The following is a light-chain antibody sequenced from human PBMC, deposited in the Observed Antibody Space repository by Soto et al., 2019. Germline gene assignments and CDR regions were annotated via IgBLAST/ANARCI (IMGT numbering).Light chain of an antibody. CDR2: KAS. V-gene: IGKV1-5*03. CDR1: QTISSW. CDR3: QHYNSYSEA. J-gene: IGKJ1*01. Sequence: DIQMTQSPSTLSGSVGDRVTITCRASQTISSWLAWYQQKQGKAPKRLIYKASTLKSGVPSRFSSSGSGTEFTLTISSLQPHDFATYYCQHYNSYSEAFGQGTKVELK.